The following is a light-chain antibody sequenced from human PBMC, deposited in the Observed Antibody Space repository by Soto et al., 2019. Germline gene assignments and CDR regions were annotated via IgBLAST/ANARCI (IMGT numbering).Light chain of an antibody. V-gene: IGKV3D-20*01. J-gene: IGKJ4*01. CDR2: DAS. CDR3: QQYGGTPVT. CDR1: QSVYSNY. Sequence: EIVLTQSPVTLSLSPGERATLSCGASQSVYSNYLAWYQQRPGLAPRLLIYDASNRATGIPDRFSGSGSGTDFTLTISRLEPEDFAMYYCQQYGGTPVTVGGGTKVEIK.